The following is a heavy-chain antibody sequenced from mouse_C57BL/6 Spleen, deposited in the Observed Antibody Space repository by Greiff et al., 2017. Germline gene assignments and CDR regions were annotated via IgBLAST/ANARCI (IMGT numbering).Heavy chain of an antibody. V-gene: IGHV5-12*01. CDR1: GFTFSDYY. Sequence: EVKLMESGGGLVQPGGSLKLSCAASGFTFSDYYMYWVRQTPEKRLEWVAYLSNGSGSTYYPDTVKGRFTISRDNATNTLYLQMSRLKSEDTAMYYCARQGNYHAMDYWGQGTSVTVSS. CDR2: LSNGSGST. J-gene: IGHJ4*01. CDR3: ARQGNYHAMDY.